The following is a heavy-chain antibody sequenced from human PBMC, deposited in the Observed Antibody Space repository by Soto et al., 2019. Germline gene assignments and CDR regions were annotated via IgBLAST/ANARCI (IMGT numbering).Heavy chain of an antibody. J-gene: IGHJ4*02. CDR1: GFTFNTYA. CDR3: ATRHLSYCSGGTCNPFDF. D-gene: IGHD2-15*01. CDR2: ISVSGDSA. Sequence: EVQLLESGGGLVQPGGSLRLSCAASGFTFNTYAMNWVRQAPGKGLEWVSTISVSGDSAYFADSVRGRFTISRDNSKNTVYLQMNSQRADDTAMYYCATRHLSYCSGGTCNPFDFWGQGTLVTVSS. V-gene: IGHV3-23*01.